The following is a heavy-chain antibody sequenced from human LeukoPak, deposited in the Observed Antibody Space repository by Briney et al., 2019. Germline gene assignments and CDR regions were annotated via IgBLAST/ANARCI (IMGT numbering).Heavy chain of an antibody. V-gene: IGHV4-39*01. CDR2: IYYSGST. Sequence: SETLSLTCTVSGGSISSSSYYWGWIRQPPGKGLEWIGSIYYSGSTYYNPSLKSRVTISVDTSKNQFSLKLSSVAAADTAVYYCASLLLWFGEADAFDIWGQGTMVTVSS. J-gene: IGHJ3*02. CDR3: ASLLLWFGEADAFDI. D-gene: IGHD3-10*01. CDR1: GGSISSSSYY.